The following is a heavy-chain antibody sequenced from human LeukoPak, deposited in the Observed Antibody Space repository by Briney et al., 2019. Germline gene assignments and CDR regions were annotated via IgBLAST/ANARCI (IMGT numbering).Heavy chain of an antibody. J-gene: IGHJ4*02. CDR2: IYHSGST. D-gene: IGHD2-2*01. V-gene: IGHV4-38-2*02. CDR1: GYSISSGYY. CDR3: ARDPPSIVVVPAAPDY. Sequence: SETLSLTCTVSGYSISSGYYWGWIRPPPGKGLEWIGSIYHSGSTYYNPSLKSRVTISVDTSKNQFSLKLSSVTAADTAVYYCARDPPSIVVVPAAPDYWGQGTLVTVSS.